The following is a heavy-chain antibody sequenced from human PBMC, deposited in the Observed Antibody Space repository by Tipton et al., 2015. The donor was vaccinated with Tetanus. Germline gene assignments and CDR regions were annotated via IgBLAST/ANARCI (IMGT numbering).Heavy chain of an antibody. D-gene: IGHD2-15*01. V-gene: IGHV3-33*01. CDR2: SWYDGTDE. CDR3: AREADCSGGSCFSGDFDT. Sequence: SGFIFSSYGIHWVRQAPGKGLEWLAVSWYDGTDEYYADSVKGRFTISRDNSKNTLYLQMNSLRAEDTALYYCAREADCSGGSCFSGDFDTWGQGTQVTVSS. CDR1: GFIFSSYG. J-gene: IGHJ4*02.